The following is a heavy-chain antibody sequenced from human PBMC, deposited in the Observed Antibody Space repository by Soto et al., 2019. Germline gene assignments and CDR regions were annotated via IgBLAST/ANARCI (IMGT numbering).Heavy chain of an antibody. Sequence: PSETLSLTCTVTGGPISSSGDYWGWVRQTPGKGLEWIGTISYSGSTYYNPSLMSRVTISVDTSKKQFSLRLISVTAVDTAVYYCARGLSSSAYLDYWGQGTLVTVSS. D-gene: IGHD6-19*01. CDR3: ARGLSSSAYLDY. V-gene: IGHV4-39*01. CDR2: ISYSGST. J-gene: IGHJ4*02. CDR1: GGPISSSGDY.